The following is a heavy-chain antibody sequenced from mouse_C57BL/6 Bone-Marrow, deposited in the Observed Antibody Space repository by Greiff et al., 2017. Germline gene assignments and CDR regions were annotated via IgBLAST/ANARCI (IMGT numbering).Heavy chain of an antibody. CDR1: GYTFTSYW. CDR2: IDPSDSYT. V-gene: IGHV1-69*01. Sequence: QVQLQQPGAELVMPGASVKLSCKASGYTFTSYWTHWVKQRPGQGLEWIGEIDPSDSYTNYNQKFKGKSTLTVDKSSSTAYMQLSSLTSEDSAVYYCAREGAITTVVDWYFDVWGTGTTVTVSS. CDR3: AREGAITTVVDWYFDV. J-gene: IGHJ1*03. D-gene: IGHD1-1*01.